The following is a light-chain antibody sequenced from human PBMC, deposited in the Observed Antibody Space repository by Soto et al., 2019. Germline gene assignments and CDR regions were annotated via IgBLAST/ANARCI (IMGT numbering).Light chain of an antibody. J-gene: IGKJ4*01. V-gene: IGKV3-11*01. Sequence: EIVLTQSPATLSLSPGERATLSCRASQSVSNYLAWFQQKPGQAPRLLIYDASNRATGIPARFSGRVSGTDFTLTISSLEPEDFAVYYCQQRSSWPLLTFGGGTKVEI. CDR2: DAS. CDR3: QQRSSWPLLT. CDR1: QSVSNY.